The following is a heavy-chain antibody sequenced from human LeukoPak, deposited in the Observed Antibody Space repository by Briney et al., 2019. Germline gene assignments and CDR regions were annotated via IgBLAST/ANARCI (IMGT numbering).Heavy chain of an antibody. CDR2: INSDGSWT. D-gene: IGHD2/OR15-2a*01. CDR3: VSFYETY. J-gene: IGHJ4*02. CDR1: GNYW. V-gene: IGHV3-74*01. Sequence: GGSLRLSCAASGNYWMHWVRQAPGKGLVWVSHINSDGSWTSYADSVKGRSTISKDNAKNTVYLQMNSLRAEDTAVYYCVSFYETYWGRGTLVTVSS.